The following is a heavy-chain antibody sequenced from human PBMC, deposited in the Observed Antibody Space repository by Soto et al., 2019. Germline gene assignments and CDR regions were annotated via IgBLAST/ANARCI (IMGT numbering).Heavy chain of an antibody. CDR1: GFTFSSYS. D-gene: IGHD6-19*01. J-gene: IGHJ1*01. Sequence: VGSLRLSCAASGFTFSSYSMNWVRQAPGKGLEWVSSISSSSSYIYYADSVKGRFTISRDNAKNSLYLQMNSLRAEDTAVYYCAILYSSGWYYFQHWGQGTLVTVSS. CDR2: ISSSSSYI. V-gene: IGHV3-21*01. CDR3: AILYSSGWYYFQH.